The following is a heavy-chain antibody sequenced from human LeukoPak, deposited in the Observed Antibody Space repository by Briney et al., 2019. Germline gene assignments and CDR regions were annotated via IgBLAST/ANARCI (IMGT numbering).Heavy chain of an antibody. Sequence: VKVSCKASGYTFTNYGFSWVRQAPGQGLEWMGWISAYNGYTDYAQKFQFRVTMTTDTSTSTAYMELRSLRSDDTAVYYCARDKAVTTEVTQHFQHWGQGTLVTVSS. J-gene: IGHJ1*01. D-gene: IGHD4-23*01. CDR2: ISAYNGYT. CDR1: GYTFTNYG. V-gene: IGHV1-18*01. CDR3: ARDKAVTTEVTQHFQH.